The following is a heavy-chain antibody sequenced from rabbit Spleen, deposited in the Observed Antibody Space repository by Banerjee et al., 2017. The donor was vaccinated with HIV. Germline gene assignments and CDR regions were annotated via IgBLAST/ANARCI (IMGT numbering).Heavy chain of an antibody. CDR1: GFSFSNNW. D-gene: IGHD8-1*01. CDR3: ARDAGSGDYIDGYFNL. CDR2: IDTSDGDT. V-gene: IGHV1S45*01. Sequence: LEESGGGLVKPGGTLTLTCTVSGFSFSNNWICWVRQAPGKGLEWIACIDTSDGDTDYANWPKGRFTISKASSTTVTLQLNSLTAADTATYFCARDAGSGDYIDGYFNLWGPGTLVTVS. J-gene: IGHJ4*01.